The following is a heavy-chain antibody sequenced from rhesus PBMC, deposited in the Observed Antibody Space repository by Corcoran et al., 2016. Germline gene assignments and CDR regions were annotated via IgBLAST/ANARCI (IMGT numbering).Heavy chain of an antibody. D-gene: IGHD3-28*01. Sequence: QVQLQESGPGLVKPLETLSLTCAASGGSFSRGYGWRWIRPPPGQGLEWFGYIGGRRGSNNYNPSLKSRVTISKDTSKNQFSLKLSSVTAADTAVYYCARESWYYYDSGYYGVDYWGQGVLVTVSS. V-gene: IGHV4-127*01. CDR1: GGSFSRGYG. J-gene: IGHJ4*01. CDR3: ARESWYYYDSGYYGVDY. CDR2: IGGRRGSN.